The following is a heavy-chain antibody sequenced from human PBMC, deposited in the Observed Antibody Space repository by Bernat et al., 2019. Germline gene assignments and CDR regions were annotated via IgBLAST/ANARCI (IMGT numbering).Heavy chain of an antibody. CDR1: GGSISSGGYY. D-gene: IGHD5-18*01. Sequence: QVQLQESGPGLVKPSQTLSLTCTVSGGSISSGGYYWSWIRQHPGKGLEWIGYIYYSGSTYYNPSLKSRVTISVDTSKNQFSLTLSSVTAADTAVYYCARYVDTAMAPTVYYYYGMDVWGQGTTVTVSS. V-gene: IGHV4-31*03. J-gene: IGHJ6*02. CDR2: IYYSGST. CDR3: ARYVDTAMAPTVYYYYGMDV.